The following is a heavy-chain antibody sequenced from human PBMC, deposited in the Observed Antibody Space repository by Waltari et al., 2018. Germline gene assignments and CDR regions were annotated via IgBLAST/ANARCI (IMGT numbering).Heavy chain of an antibody. D-gene: IGHD3-10*01. CDR1: GFTFSGYG. J-gene: IGHJ5*02. V-gene: IGHV3-33*01. CDR3: ARDGRLWFGTNWFDP. Sequence: QVQLVESGGGVVQPGRSLRLSCAASGFTFSGYGMHWVRQAPGKGLEWLAVIWYDGSNKYYADSVKGRFTISRDNSKNTLYLQMNSLRAEDTAVYYCARDGRLWFGTNWFDPWGQGTLVTVSS. CDR2: IWYDGSNK.